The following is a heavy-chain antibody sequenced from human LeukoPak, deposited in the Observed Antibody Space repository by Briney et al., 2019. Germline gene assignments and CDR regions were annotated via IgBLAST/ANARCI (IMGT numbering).Heavy chain of an antibody. Sequence: ASVKVSCKASGYTFTSYGISWVRQAPGQGLEWMGWISAYNGNTNYAQKLQGRVTMTTDTSTSTAYMELRSLRSDDTAVYYCARDQFAEYYDILTGYYYGMDVWGKGTTVTVSS. CDR3: ARDQFAEYYDILTGYYYGMDV. CDR1: GYTFTSYG. CDR2: ISAYNGNT. V-gene: IGHV1-18*04. D-gene: IGHD3-9*01. J-gene: IGHJ6*04.